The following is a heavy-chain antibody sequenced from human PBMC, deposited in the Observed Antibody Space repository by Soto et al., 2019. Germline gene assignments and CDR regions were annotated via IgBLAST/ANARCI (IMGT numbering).Heavy chain of an antibody. Sequence: LRLSCAASGFTFSSYAMHWVRQAPGKGLEWVAVISYDGSNKYYADSVKGRFTISRDNSKNTLYLQMNSLRAEDTAVYYCARDSRGIVVVPAAGIFDYWCQGTLVTVSS. CDR1: GFTFSSYA. CDR2: ISYDGSNK. D-gene: IGHD2-2*01. V-gene: IGHV3-30-3*01. J-gene: IGHJ4*02. CDR3: ARDSRGIVVVPAAGIFDY.